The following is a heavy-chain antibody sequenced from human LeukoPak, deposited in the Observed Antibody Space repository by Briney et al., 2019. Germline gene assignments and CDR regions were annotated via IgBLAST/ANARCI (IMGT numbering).Heavy chain of an antibody. V-gene: IGHV1-46*01. CDR2: INPSGGST. CDR3: ARAGGGIAVAGTRAHAFDI. J-gene: IGHJ3*02. CDR1: GYTFTSYY. Sequence: ASVKVSCKASGYTFTSYYMHWVRQAPGQGLEWMGIINPSGGSTSYAQKFQGRVTMTRDMSTSTVYMELSSLRSEDTAVYYCARAGGGIAVAGTRAHAFDIWGQGTMVTVSS. D-gene: IGHD6-19*01.